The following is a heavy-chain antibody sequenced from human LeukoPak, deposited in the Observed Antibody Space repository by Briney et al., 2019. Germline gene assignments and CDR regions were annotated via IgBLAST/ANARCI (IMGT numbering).Heavy chain of an antibody. Sequence: GGSLRLSCAASGFTFSSYAMHWVRQAPGKGLEWVAVISYDGSNKYYADSVKGRFTISRDNSKNTLYPQMNSLKVEDTAVYYCTRGGAIPPNYNGMDVWGQGTTVTVSS. CDR1: GFTFSSYA. CDR2: ISYDGSNK. J-gene: IGHJ6*02. V-gene: IGHV3-30*04. D-gene: IGHD4/OR15-4a*01. CDR3: TRGGAIPPNYNGMDV.